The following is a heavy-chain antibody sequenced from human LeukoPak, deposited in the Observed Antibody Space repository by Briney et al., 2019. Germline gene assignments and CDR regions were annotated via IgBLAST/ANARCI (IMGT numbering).Heavy chain of an antibody. CDR3: ARDGLEGCSSTSCPIDY. J-gene: IGHJ4*02. CDR1: GGTFSSYA. Sequence: ASVKVSCKASGGTFSSYAISWVRQAPGQGLEWMGGIIPIFSTANYAQKFQGRVTITADESTSTAYMELSSLRSEDTAVYYCARDGLEGCSSTSCPIDYWGQGTLVTVSS. CDR2: IIPIFSTA. V-gene: IGHV1-69*13. D-gene: IGHD2-2*01.